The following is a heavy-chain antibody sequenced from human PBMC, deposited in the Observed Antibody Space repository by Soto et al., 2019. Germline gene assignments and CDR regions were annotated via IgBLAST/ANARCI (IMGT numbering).Heavy chain of an antibody. Sequence: VQLLESGGGLVQPGGSLRLSCAASGFTFRSYVMTWVRQAPGKGLEWVSVITGSGGSTYYADSVKGRFTISRDNSKNTLFLQMNGLRAEDTAVYFCARSEELAPGELWGQGTLVTVSS. D-gene: IGHD1-26*01. CDR2: ITGSGGST. J-gene: IGHJ4*02. CDR1: GFTFRSYV. V-gene: IGHV3-23*01. CDR3: ARSEELAPGEL.